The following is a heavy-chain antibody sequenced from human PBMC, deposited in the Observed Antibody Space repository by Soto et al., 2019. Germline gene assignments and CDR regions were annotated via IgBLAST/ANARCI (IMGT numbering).Heavy chain of an antibody. Sequence: GSLRLSCAASGFTFSSYWMNWVRQAAGKGLEWVANINQDGSEDNLLDSVKGRFTISRDNAKNSLFLQMNSLRVDDTAVYYCARTGDGHHDFLDYWGQGALVTVSS. V-gene: IGHV3-7*01. CDR2: INQDGSED. CDR3: ARTGDGHHDFLDY. J-gene: IGHJ4*02. D-gene: IGHD1-1*01. CDR1: GFTFSSYW.